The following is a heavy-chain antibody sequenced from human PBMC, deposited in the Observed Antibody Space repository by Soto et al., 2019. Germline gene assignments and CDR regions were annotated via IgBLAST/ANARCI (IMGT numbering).Heavy chain of an antibody. V-gene: IGHV4-39*01. CDR1: GGSISSSSYY. CDR2: IYYSGST. CDR3: ARLETMVRGVIADY. Sequence: SETLSLTCTVSGGSISSSSYYWGWIRQPPGKGLEWIGSIYYSGSTYYNPSLKSRVTISVDTSKNQFSLKLSSVTAADTAVYYCARLETMVRGVIADYWGQGTLVTVSS. J-gene: IGHJ4*02. D-gene: IGHD3-10*01.